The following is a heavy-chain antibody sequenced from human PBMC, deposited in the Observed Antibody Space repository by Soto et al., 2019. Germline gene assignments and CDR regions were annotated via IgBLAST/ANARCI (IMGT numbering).Heavy chain of an antibody. CDR1: GYTFTSYG. V-gene: IGHV1-18*01. Sequence: ASVKVSCKASGYTFTSYGISWVRQAPGQGLEWMGWISTHNGNTYYAQNFQGRVTMTSDTPTSTAYMELRSLRSDDTAFYYCVRDEISSAGLDPWGQGTLVTVS. J-gene: IGHJ5*02. CDR3: VRDEISSAGLDP. CDR2: ISTHNGNT.